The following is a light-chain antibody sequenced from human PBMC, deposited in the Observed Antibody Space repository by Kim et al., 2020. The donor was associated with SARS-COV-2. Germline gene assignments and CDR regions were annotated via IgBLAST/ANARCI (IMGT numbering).Light chain of an antibody. J-gene: IGLJ3*02. CDR1: SSNIGAGYH. V-gene: IGLV1-40*01. Sequence: QRVTISCTGTSSNIGAGYHVHWYQQLPGTAPKLLIYGNNIRPSGVPVRFSGSKSDSSASLAITGLQVADEADYYCQSYDSSLRSWVFGGGTQLTVL. CDR3: QSYDSSLRSWV. CDR2: GNN.